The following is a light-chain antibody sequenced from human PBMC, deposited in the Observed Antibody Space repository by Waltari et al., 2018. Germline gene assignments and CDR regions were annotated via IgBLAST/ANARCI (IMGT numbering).Light chain of an antibody. J-gene: IGKJ1*01. CDR1: QSISSW. CDR3: QQYNGYWT. Sequence: DIQMTQSPSTLSASVGDRVTITCRASQSISSWLAWYQQKPGTAPKLLIYKASTLESWVPSRFSGSGSGTEFTLTINSLQPDDFATYYCQQYNGYWTFGQGTKVEIK. CDR2: KAS. V-gene: IGKV1-5*03.